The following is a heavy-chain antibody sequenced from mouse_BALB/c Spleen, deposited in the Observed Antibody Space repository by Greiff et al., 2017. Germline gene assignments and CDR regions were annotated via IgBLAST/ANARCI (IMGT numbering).Heavy chain of an antibody. D-gene: IGHD1-1*01. CDR1: GYSFTGYF. CDR2: INPYNGDT. CDR3: ARSSDYYGSSYVFAY. V-gene: IGHV1-20*02. J-gene: IGHJ3*01. Sequence: VQLQQSGPELVKPGASVKISCKASGYSFTGYFMNWVMQSHGKSLEWIGRINPYNGDTFYNQKFKGKATLTVDKSSSTAHMELRSLASEDSAVYYCARSSDYYGSSYVFAYWGQGTLVTVSA.